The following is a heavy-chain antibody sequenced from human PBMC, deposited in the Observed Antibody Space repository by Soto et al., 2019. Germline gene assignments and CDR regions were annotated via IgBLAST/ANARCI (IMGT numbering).Heavy chain of an antibody. J-gene: IGHJ6*02. V-gene: IGHV3-43*02. D-gene: IGHD5-12*01. CDR3: AKDSEMATLHTYDYYGMDV. CDR1: GFTFDDYA. CDR2: ISGDGGST. Sequence: GGSLRLSCAASGFTFDDYAMHWVRQAPGKGLEWVSLISGDGGSTYYADSVKGRFTISRDNSKNSLYLQMNSLRTEDTALYYCAKDSEMATLHTYDYYGMDVWGQGTTVTVSS.